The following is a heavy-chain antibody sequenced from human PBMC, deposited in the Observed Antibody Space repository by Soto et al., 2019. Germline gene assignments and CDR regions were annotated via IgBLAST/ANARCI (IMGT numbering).Heavy chain of an antibody. CDR1: GDSISSGDYY. CDR2: IYYSGST. CDR3: ARGYNWNYGRGAGSLLFDY. V-gene: IGHV4-30-4*01. Sequence: SETLSLTCTVSGDSISSGDYYWSWIRQPPGKGLEWIGYIYYSGSTYYNPSLKSRVTMSVDTSKNQFSLKLNSVTAADTAVYYCARGYNWNYGRGAGSLLFDYWRQRILVTVSS. D-gene: IGHD1-7*01. J-gene: IGHJ4*02.